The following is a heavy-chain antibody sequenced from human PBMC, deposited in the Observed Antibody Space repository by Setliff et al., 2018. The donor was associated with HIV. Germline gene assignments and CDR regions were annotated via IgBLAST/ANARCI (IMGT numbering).Heavy chain of an antibody. CDR2: INHSGST. V-gene: IGHV4-34*01. CDR1: AGSFSGYY. CDR3: ARGRRNEWELLLLAFDM. D-gene: IGHD1-26*01. Sequence: SETLSLTCAVYAGSFSGYYWSWIRQPSGRGLEWIGEINHSGSTNYNPSLKSRVTISVDTSKNQFSLKLSSVTAADTAVYYCARGRRNEWELLLLAFDMWGQGTMVTVSS. J-gene: IGHJ3*02.